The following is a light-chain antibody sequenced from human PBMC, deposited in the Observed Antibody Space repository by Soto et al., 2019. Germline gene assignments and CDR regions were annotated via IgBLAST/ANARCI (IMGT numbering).Light chain of an antibody. CDR3: QQYYSYPRT. CDR2: AAS. CDR1: QGISSY. J-gene: IGKJ2*01. Sequence: AIRMTQSPSSLSASTGDRATITCRASQGISSYLAWYQQKPGKAPKLLIYAASTLQSGVPSRFSGSGSGTDFTLTLSCLQSEDFATYYCQQYYSYPRTFGQGNKLEIK. V-gene: IGKV1-8*01.